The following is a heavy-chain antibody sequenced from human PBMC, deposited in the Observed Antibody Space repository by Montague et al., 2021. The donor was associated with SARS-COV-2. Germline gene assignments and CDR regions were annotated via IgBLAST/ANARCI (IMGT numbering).Heavy chain of an antibody. CDR2: IYSDDST. D-gene: IGHD1-14*01. CDR3: AARTDYYYGLDV. V-gene: IGHV3-66*01. Sequence: SLRLSCAASEFTVSSHYMSWVRQAPGKGLEWVSVIYSDDSTYYADSVKGRSTISRDNSKNTLHLQMNSLRAEDTAVYYCAARTDYYYGLDVWGQGTTVTVSS. J-gene: IGHJ6*02. CDR1: EFTVSSHY.